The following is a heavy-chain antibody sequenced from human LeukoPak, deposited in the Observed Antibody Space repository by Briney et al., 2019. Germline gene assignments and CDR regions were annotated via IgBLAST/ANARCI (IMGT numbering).Heavy chain of an antibody. CDR3: ARVPPSLYSSGWSSFDY. Sequence: GASVKVSCKASGYTFTGYYMHWVRQAPGQGLEWMGWINPNSGGTNCAQKFQGRVTMTRDTSISTAYMELSRLRSDDTAVYYCARVPPSLYSSGWSSFDYWGQGTLVTVSS. CDR1: GYTFTGYY. J-gene: IGHJ4*02. D-gene: IGHD6-19*01. V-gene: IGHV1-2*02. CDR2: INPNSGGT.